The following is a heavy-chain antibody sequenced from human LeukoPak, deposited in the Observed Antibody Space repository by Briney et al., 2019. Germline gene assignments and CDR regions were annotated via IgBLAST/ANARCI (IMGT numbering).Heavy chain of an antibody. CDR3: IRGRAHLDC. CDR1: GFTFGDYA. CDR2: IRSKAYGGTI. J-gene: IGHJ4*02. V-gene: IGHV3-49*04. Sequence: GSLRLSCTASGFTFGDYAMTWVRQAPGKGLEWVGFIRSKAYGGTIEYAASVKGRFTISRDDSKSSDYLQMNSLKTEDTAVYYCIRGRAHLDCWGQGTLVTVSS.